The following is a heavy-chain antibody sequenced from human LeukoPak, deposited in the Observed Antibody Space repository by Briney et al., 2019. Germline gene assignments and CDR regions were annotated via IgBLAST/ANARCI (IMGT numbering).Heavy chain of an antibody. CDR3: AKSIPELRYFDWLPERYGMDV. V-gene: IGHV3-23*01. D-gene: IGHD3-9*01. J-gene: IGHJ6*02. CDR1: GFTFSSYA. CDR2: ISGGGDST. Sequence: GGSLRLSCAASGFTFSSYAMSWVRQAPGKGLEWVSAISGGGDSTYYADPVRGRFTISRDNSKNTLYLQMNSLRAEDTAVYYCAKSIPELRYFDWLPERYGMDVWGQGTTVTVSS.